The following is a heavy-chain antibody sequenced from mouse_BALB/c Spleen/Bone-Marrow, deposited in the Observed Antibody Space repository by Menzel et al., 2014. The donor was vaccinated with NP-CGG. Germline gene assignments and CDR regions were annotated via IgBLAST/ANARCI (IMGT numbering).Heavy chain of an antibody. J-gene: IGHJ1*01. V-gene: IGHV1-26*01. CDR3: ARDYGSVGWYFDV. D-gene: IGHD1-2*01. CDR2: FNPNNGGT. Sequence: VHVKQSGPDLVKPGASVKISCKASGYSFTGYYMHWVKQSHGKSLEWIGRFNPNNGGTSCNQKFKGKAILTVDKSSCTAYMELRSLTSEDSAVYYCARDYGSVGWYFDVWGAGTTVTVSS. CDR1: GYSFTGYY.